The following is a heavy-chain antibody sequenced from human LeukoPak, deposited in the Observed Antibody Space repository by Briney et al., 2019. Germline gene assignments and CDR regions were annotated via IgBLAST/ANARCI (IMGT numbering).Heavy chain of an antibody. Sequence: PSETLSLTCTVSGGSISSHYWRWIRQPPGKGLEWIGYIYYSGSSNYNPSLKSRVTISVDTSRNQFSLKLSSVTAADSAVYYCARRTGYLNYYYYYYMDVWGNGTTVTVSS. CDR3: ARRTGYLNYYYYYYMDV. D-gene: IGHD3/OR15-3a*01. J-gene: IGHJ6*03. CDR2: IYYSGSS. CDR1: GGSISSHY. V-gene: IGHV4-59*11.